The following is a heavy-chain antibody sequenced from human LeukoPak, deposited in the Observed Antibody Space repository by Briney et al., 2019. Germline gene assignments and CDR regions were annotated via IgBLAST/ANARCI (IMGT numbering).Heavy chain of an antibody. Sequence: PGGSLRLSCTASGFTFGDYAMSWVRQAPGKGLEWVSAISGSGGSTYYADSVKGRFTISRDNSKNTLYLQMNSLRAEDTAVYYCAKDRAGYSYGYNAFDIWGQGTMVTVSS. D-gene: IGHD5-18*01. V-gene: IGHV3-23*01. CDR1: GFTFGDYA. CDR2: ISGSGGST. J-gene: IGHJ3*02. CDR3: AKDRAGYSYGYNAFDI.